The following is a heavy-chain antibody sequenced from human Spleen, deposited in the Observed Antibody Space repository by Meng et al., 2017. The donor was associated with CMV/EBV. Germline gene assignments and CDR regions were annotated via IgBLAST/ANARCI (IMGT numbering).Heavy chain of an antibody. V-gene: IGHV1-8*01. CDR1: GYTFTSYD. J-gene: IGHJ5*02. CDR3: ARGEGDSSGWSDNWFDP. Sequence: ASVKVSCKASGYTFTSYDINWVRQATGQGLEWMGWMNPNSGNTGYAQKFQGRVTMTRNTSISTAYMELSSLRSEDTAVYYCARGEGDSSGWSDNWFDPWGQGTLVTVS. D-gene: IGHD6-19*01. CDR2: MNPNSGNT.